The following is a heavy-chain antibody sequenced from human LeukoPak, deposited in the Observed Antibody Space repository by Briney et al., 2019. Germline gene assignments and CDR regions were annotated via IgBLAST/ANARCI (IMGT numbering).Heavy chain of an antibody. CDR2: IYPVDSDT. CDR3: ATQPYSSSSPYY. Sequence: GESLKISCKGSGYTFTSYWIGWVRQMPGKGLEWMGIIYPVDSDTRYSPSFQGQATISADKSISTAYLQWSSLKASDTAMYYCATQPYSSSSPYYWGQGTLVTVSS. J-gene: IGHJ4*02. CDR1: GYTFTSYW. V-gene: IGHV5-51*01. D-gene: IGHD6-6*01.